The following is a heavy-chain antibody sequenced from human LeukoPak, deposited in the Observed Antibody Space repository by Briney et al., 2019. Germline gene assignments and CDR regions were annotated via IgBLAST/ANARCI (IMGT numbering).Heavy chain of an antibody. CDR1: GFTVSSNY. D-gene: IGHD4-17*01. Sequence: GSLRLSCAASGFTVSSNYMSWVRQAPGKGLEWVSAISGSGGSTYYADSVKGRFTISRDNSKNTLYLQMNSLRAEDTAVYYCAKGGYGDRSWGFDYWGQGTLVTVSS. V-gene: IGHV3-23*01. CDR2: ISGSGGST. CDR3: AKGGYGDRSWGFDY. J-gene: IGHJ4*02.